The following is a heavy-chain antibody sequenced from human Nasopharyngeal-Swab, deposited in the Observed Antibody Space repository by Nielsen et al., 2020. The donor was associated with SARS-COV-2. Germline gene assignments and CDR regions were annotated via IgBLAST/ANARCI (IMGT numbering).Heavy chain of an antibody. CDR2: INPAGSTT. CDR1: GFTFSDYW. Sequence: GESLKISCAPSGFTFSDYWMHWVRQAPGKGLVWVSRINPAGSTTDYADSVKGRFTVSRDNAKNTLYLQMNSLRAEGTAVYYCAAAPSGDYGGYWGQGTLVTVSS. CDR3: AAAPSGDYGGY. D-gene: IGHD4-23*01. J-gene: IGHJ4*02. V-gene: IGHV3-74*01.